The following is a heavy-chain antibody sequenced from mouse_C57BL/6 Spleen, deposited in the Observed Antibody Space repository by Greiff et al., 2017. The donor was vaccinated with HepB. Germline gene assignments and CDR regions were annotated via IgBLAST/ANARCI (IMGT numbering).Heavy chain of an antibody. CDR3: ARESYYGSSYGYAMDY. CDR1: GYTFTSYG. CDR2: IYPRSGNT. Sequence: VQLQQSGAELARPGASVKLSCKASGYTFTSYGISWVKQRTGQGLEWIGEIYPRSGNTYYNEKFKGKATLTADKSSSTAYMELRSLTSEDSAVYFCARESYYGSSYGYAMDYWGQRTSVTVSS. J-gene: IGHJ4*01. D-gene: IGHD1-1*01. V-gene: IGHV1-81*01.